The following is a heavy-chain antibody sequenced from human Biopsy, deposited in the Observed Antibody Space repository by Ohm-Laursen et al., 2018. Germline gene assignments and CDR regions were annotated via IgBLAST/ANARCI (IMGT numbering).Heavy chain of an antibody. D-gene: IGHD3-10*01. J-gene: IGHJ4*02. CDR1: GLSVSSYD. CDR3: ARDGAGSYHDY. Sequence: SLRLSCSASGLSVSSYDMNWVRQAPGKGLEWLSYISGSGTTIFYADSVKGRFTVSRDNAKNSLYLQMNSLTVEDTAVYYCARDGAGSYHDYWGQGTLATVSS. V-gene: IGHV3-48*03. CDR2: ISGSGTTI.